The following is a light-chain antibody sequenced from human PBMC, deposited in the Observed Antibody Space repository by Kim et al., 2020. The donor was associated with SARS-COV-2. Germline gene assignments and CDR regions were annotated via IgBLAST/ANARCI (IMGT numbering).Light chain of an antibody. Sequence: SYELTQPSSVSVSPGQTARFTCSGDVLPKKYARWFQQKPGQAPVLVIYKDSERPSGIPERFSGSSSGATVTLTISGAQVDDEADYYCYSTVVNNLVFGGGTQLTVL. CDR3: YSTVVNNLV. CDR2: KDS. V-gene: IGLV3-27*01. J-gene: IGLJ2*01. CDR1: VLPKKY.